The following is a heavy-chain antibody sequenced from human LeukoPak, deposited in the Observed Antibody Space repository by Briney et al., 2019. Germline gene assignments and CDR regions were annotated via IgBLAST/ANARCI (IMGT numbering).Heavy chain of an antibody. V-gene: IGHV3-21*01. CDR3: ARGRSVGGAAFDI. CDR2: ISSSSSYI. CDR1: GFTFSSYS. Sequence: GGSLRLSCAASGFTFSSYSMNWVRQAPGKGLEWVSSISSSSSYIYYADSVKGRFTISRDNAKNSLYLQMNSLRAEDTAVYYCARGRSVGGAAFDIWGQGTMVTLSS. D-gene: IGHD1-26*01. J-gene: IGHJ3*02.